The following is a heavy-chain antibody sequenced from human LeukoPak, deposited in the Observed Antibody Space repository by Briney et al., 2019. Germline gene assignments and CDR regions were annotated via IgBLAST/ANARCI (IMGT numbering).Heavy chain of an antibody. CDR1: GFTFSSYW. CDR2: IKQDGSEK. Sequence: GGSLRLSCAASGFTFSSYWMSWVRQAPGKGLEWVANIKQDGSEKYYVDSVKGRFTISRDNAKNSLYLQTNSLRAEDTAVYYCARVGLVATIEEDYFDYWGQGTLVTVSS. J-gene: IGHJ4*02. D-gene: IGHD5-12*01. CDR3: ARVGLVATIEEDYFDY. V-gene: IGHV3-7*01.